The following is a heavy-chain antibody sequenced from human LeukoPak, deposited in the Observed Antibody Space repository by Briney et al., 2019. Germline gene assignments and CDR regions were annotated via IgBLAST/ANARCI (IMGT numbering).Heavy chain of an antibody. CDR3: ARDIDDRRGWFDP. CDR2: IYYSGST. D-gene: IGHD3-9*01. CDR1: GGSISSSSYY. Sequence: SETLSLTCTVSGGSISSSSYYWGWIRQPPGKGLEWIGSIYYSGSTYYNPSLKSRVTISVDTSKNQFSLKLSSVTAADTAVYYCARDIDDRRGWFDPWGQGTLVTVSS. V-gene: IGHV4-39*07. J-gene: IGHJ5*02.